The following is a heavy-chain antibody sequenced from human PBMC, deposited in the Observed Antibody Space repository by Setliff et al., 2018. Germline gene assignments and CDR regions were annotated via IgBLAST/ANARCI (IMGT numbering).Heavy chain of an antibody. J-gene: IGHJ4*02. Sequence: GGSLRLSCVASGLPFSNSNMNWVRQAPGEGLEWVSSISSISNYIYYADSVRGRFTVSRDNAKNSLYLQMNSLRAEDTAIYYCARSESCGATNCSPFDYWGQGTLVTV. CDR3: ARSESCGATNCSPFDY. V-gene: IGHV3-21*01. CDR1: GLPFSNSN. D-gene: IGHD2-2*01. CDR2: ISSISNYI.